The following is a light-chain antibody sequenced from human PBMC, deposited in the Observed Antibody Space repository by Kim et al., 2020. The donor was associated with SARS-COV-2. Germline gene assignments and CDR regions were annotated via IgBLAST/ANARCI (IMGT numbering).Light chain of an antibody. CDR2: NDS. Sequence: SYELTQPPSVSVSPGQTASITCSGDRLGDKYASWYQQKPGQSPVLVIYNDSRRPSGIPERFSGSNSGNTATLTFSGTQAIDEADYYCQAWDNNNGVFGGGTQLTVL. V-gene: IGLV3-1*01. J-gene: IGLJ3*02. CDR3: QAWDNNNGV. CDR1: RLGDKY.